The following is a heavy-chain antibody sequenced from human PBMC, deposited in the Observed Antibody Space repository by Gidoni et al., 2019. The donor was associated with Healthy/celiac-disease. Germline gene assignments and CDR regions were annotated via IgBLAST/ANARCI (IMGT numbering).Heavy chain of an antibody. Sequence: QVQLVQSVSEVKKPGASVKVSCKASGYTFTSYGIIWVRQSPGQGLEWMGWISAYNGNTNYAQKLQGSVTMTTDTSTSTAYLELRSLRSDDTAVYYWARDRAFAAFDIWGQGTMVTVSS. V-gene: IGHV1-18*01. J-gene: IGHJ3*02. D-gene: IGHD3-10*01. CDR1: GYTFTSYG. CDR2: ISAYNGNT. CDR3: ARDRAFAAFDI.